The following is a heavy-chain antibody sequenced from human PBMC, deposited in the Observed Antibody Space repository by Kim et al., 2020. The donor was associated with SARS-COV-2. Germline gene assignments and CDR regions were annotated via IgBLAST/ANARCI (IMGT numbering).Heavy chain of an antibody. CDR3: AREFYGDYFDY. V-gene: IGHV3-33*01. J-gene: IGHJ4*02. CDR2: IWYDGSNK. CDR1: GFTFSSYG. D-gene: IGHD4-17*01. Sequence: GGSLRLSCAASGFTFSSYGMHWVRQAPGKGLEWVAVIWYDGSNKYYADSVKGRFTISRDNSKNTLYLQMNSLRAEDTAVYYCAREFYGDYFDYWGQGTLVTVSS.